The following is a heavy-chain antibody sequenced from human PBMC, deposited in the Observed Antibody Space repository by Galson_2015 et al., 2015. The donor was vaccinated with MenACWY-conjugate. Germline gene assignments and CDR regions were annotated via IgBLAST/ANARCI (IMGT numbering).Heavy chain of an antibody. D-gene: IGHD4-23*01. V-gene: IGHV4-39*07. CDR3: ARDPNDYGGNYGDDY. Sequence: SETLSLTCTVSGGSIRSSSYYWGWIRQPPGKGLEWIGSIYYSGSTYYNPSLKSRVTISVDKSRNQFSLKLSSVTAADTAVYYCARDPNDYGGNYGDDYWGQGTLVTVSS. CDR1: GGSIRSSSYY. J-gene: IGHJ4*02. CDR2: IYYSGST.